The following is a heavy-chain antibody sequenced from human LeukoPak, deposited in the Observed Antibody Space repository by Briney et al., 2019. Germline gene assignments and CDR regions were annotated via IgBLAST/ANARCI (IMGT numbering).Heavy chain of an antibody. J-gene: IGHJ4*02. Sequence: GGSLRLSCAASGFTFSNYWMHWVRQAPGKGLVWVSRINSDASSTRYADSVKGRLTISRDNAKNTLYLQMNSLRAEDTAVYYCALIVGAADVDYWGQGTLVTVSS. CDR2: INSDASST. CDR1: GFTFSNYW. CDR3: ALIVGAADVDY. V-gene: IGHV3-74*01. D-gene: IGHD1-26*01.